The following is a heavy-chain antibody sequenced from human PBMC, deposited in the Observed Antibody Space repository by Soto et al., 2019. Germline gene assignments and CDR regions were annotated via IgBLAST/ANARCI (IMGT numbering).Heavy chain of an antibody. Sequence: SETLSLTCTVSGGSISSSSYYWGWIRQPPGKGLEWIGSVYYSGSTYDNPSLKSRITLSVDRSKNQFSLRAEDTAVYYCARWDSSGRSFDYWGQGTLVTVSS. V-gene: IGHV4-39*01. CDR3: ARWDSSGRSFDY. D-gene: IGHD6-19*01. CDR2: VYYSGST. CDR1: GGSISSSSYY. J-gene: IGHJ4*02.